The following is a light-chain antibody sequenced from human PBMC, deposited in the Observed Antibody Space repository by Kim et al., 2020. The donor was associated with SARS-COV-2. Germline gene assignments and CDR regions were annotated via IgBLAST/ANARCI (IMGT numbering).Light chain of an antibody. J-gene: IGLJ3*02. Sequence: QPVLTQSPSASASLGPSVKLTCTLSSGHSNNAIACHQQQPDKGPGYLIKLNSEGSHSKGDGIPYRFSGSSSGAERSLTISRLQSEDEADYYCQTWGTGNWVFGGGTQLTVL. CDR2: LNSEGSH. CDR3: QTWGTGNWV. CDR1: SGHSNNA. V-gene: IGLV4-69*01.